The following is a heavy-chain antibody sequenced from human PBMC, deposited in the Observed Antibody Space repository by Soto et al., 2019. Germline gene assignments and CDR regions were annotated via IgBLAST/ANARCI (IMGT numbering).Heavy chain of an antibody. CDR1: GFTFSNAW. CDR3: TTASLGDSGSQAAFDI. V-gene: IGHV3-15*07. D-gene: IGHD1-26*01. CDR2: IKSKTDRGTT. Sequence: GGSLRLSCAASGFTFSNAWMNWVRQAPGKGLEWVGRIKSKTDRGTTDYAAPVKGRFTISRDDSKNTLYLQMNSLKTEDTAVYYCTTASLGDSGSQAAFDIWGQGTMVTVSS. J-gene: IGHJ3*02.